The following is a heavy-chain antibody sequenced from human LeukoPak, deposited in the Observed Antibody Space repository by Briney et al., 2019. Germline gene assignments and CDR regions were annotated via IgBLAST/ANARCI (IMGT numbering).Heavy chain of an antibody. V-gene: IGHV3-21*01. CDR1: RFTFSTYS. CDR3: ARNVLRYFDWLSPSFDY. CDR2: ISSSSTYI. J-gene: IGHJ4*02. Sequence: GGSLRLSCAASRFTFSTYSMNWVRQAPGKGLEWVSSISSSSTYIYYADSVKGRFTISRDNAKNSLYLQMNSLRAEDTAVYYCARNVLRYFDWLSPSFDYWGQGTLVTVSS. D-gene: IGHD3-9*01.